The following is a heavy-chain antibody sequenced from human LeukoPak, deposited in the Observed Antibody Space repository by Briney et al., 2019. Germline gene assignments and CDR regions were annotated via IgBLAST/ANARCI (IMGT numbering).Heavy chain of an antibody. J-gene: IGHJ6*03. V-gene: IGHV3-23*01. D-gene: IGHD6-13*01. CDR1: GFTFGSYA. CDR3: ASRLYSSSWYSDYYYYYMDV. Sequence: GGSLRLSCAASGFTFGSYAMSWVRQAPGKGLEWVSTISGSGGSPYYADSVKGRFTISGDNAKNSLYLQMNSLRAEDTAVYYCASRLYSSSWYSDYYYYYMDVWGKGTTVTVSS. CDR2: ISGSGGSP.